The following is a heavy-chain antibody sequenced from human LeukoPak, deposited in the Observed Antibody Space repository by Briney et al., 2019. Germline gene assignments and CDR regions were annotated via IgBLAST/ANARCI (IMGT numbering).Heavy chain of an antibody. CDR2: IRIGGGGT. CDR1: GFDLTTYA. D-gene: IGHD6-13*01. V-gene: IGHV3-23*01. Sequence: GGSLRLSCAASGFDLTTYAMTGVGQAPAKGLEWVASIRIGGGGTYYADSVKGRFTISRDNSENTLHLQMKNLRLEDTARYFCARCMVLSQGWCNWFDPWGQGTLVTVSS. J-gene: IGHJ5*02. CDR3: ARCMVLSQGWCNWFDP.